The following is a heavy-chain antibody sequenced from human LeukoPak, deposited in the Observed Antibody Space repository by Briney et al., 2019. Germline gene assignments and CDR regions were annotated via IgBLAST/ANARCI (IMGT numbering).Heavy chain of an antibody. CDR2: XSHDGSKK. CDR3: ARGDDTSVITNWLDP. Sequence: PGGSLRLSCAASGPFFSSYSMHWIRQAPGKGLXXXXXXSHDGSKKYYADSVKGRVSIFRDNSKDMFYLQMSRLRIEDTAVFYCARGDDTSVITNWLDPWGQGTLVTVSS. D-gene: IGHD3-16*02. CDR1: GPFFSSYS. J-gene: IGHJ5*02. V-gene: IGHV3-30*04.